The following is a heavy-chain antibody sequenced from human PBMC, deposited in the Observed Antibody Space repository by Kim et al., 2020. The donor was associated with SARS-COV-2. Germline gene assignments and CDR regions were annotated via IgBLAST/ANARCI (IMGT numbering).Heavy chain of an antibody. CDR3: AREMGNWFDS. J-gene: IGHJ5*01. CDR1: GYTFTNYT. Sequence: ASVKVSCTASGYTFTNYTINWVRQAPGQGLEWMGFISTDTGYTKSTQRFRGRVTMTTDTSTNTVYMDLRSLKSDDTAVYYCAREMGNWFDSWGQGTLVTVSS. CDR2: ISTDTGYT. D-gene: IGHD3-16*01. V-gene: IGHV1-18*04.